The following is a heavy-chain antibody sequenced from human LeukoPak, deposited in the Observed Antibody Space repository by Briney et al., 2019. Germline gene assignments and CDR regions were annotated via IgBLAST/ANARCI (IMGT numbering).Heavy chain of an antibody. J-gene: IGHJ4*02. V-gene: IGHV3-23*01. D-gene: IGHD6-19*01. CDR2: ISNRDQT. CDR1: GFKFQYYG. Sequence: GGSLRLSCAASGFKFQYYGMTWVRQAPGRGLEWVSSISNRDQTYYTDSVKGRFTISRDITENTLYLQMNTLRVDDAAVYYCAKGKTVAGVLEYWGQGALVAVSS. CDR3: AKGKTVAGVLEY.